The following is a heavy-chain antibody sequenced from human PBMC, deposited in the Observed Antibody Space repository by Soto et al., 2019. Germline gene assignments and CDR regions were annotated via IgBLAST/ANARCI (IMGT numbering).Heavy chain of an antibody. CDR3: ARGTLFPCWFDP. Sequence: VQLVESGGGVVQPGRSLRLSCAASGFTVGSNYMSWVRQAPGKGLEWVSVIYIGGSTYYADSVKGRFTISRDNSKNTLYLQMNSLRAEDTAVYYCARGTLFPCWFDPWGQGTLVTVSS. J-gene: IGHJ5*02. CDR2: IYIGGST. D-gene: IGHD2-21*01. V-gene: IGHV3-66*01. CDR1: GFTVGSNY.